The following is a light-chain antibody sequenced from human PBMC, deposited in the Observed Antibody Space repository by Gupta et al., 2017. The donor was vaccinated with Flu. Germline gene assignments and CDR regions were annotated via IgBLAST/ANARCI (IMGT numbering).Light chain of an antibody. CDR2: WAS. J-gene: IGKJ5*01. CDR1: QSGLYSSNNKNY. CDR3: QQEDSTPIT. V-gene: IGKV4-1*01. Sequence: DIVMTQSPDSLAVSLGERATINCKSSQSGLYSSNNKNYLAWYQQKPGQPPKLLIYWASTRESGVPDRFSGRGSGTDFTLTISSLQAEDVAVYYCQQEDSTPITFGQGTRVEIK.